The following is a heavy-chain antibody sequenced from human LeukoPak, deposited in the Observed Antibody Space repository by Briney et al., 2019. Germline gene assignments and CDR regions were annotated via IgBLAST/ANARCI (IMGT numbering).Heavy chain of an antibody. CDR2: LYSGGSK. V-gene: IGHV3-66*01. D-gene: IGHD1-26*01. J-gene: IGHJ4*02. Sequence: GGSLRLSCAVSGFSVSDTYMSWVRQAPGKGLEWVALLYSGGSKHYADSVKGRFTISRENSKNMLSLQMNSLRAEDTAVYYCARGKSGIYTRPFDYWGQGTLVTVSS. CDR3: ARGKSGIYTRPFDY. CDR1: GFSVSDTY.